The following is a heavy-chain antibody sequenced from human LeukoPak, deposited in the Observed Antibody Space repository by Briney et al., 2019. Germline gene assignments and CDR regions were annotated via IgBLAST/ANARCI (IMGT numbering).Heavy chain of an antibody. D-gene: IGHD6-19*01. Sequence: ASVTVSCKASGYTFTSYAMHWVRQAPGQRLEWMGWINAGNGNTKYSQKFQGRVTITRDTSASTAYMELSSLRSEDTAVYYCARVGVAGTNWFDPWGQGTLVTVSS. CDR3: ARVGVAGTNWFDP. CDR1: GYTFTSYA. CDR2: INAGNGNT. V-gene: IGHV1-3*01. J-gene: IGHJ5*02.